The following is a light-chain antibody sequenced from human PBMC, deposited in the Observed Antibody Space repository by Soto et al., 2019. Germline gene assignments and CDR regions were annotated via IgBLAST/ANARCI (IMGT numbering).Light chain of an antibody. CDR1: QTISNNY. J-gene: IGKJ1*01. V-gene: IGKV3D-20*02. CDR3: QQHSNSPWT. CDR2: AVS. Sequence: EIVLTQSPGTLTLSPGESAALSCRASQTISNNYLVGYRQKPGQAPRLLIYAVSSRAAGIPDRFSGSGSGTDFALTSARLEPEDSAVSHCQQHSNSPWTLGQGTRVDI.